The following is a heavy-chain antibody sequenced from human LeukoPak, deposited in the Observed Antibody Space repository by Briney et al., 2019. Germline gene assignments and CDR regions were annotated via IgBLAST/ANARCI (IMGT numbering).Heavy chain of an antibody. Sequence: SETLTLTCTVSGGSISSGGYYWSWIRQHPGKGLEWIGYIYYSGNTYYSPSLKSRVTISVDTSKNQFSLKLSSVTAADTAVYYCASAYYYDRSKFDYWGQGTLVRLSS. V-gene: IGHV4-31*03. CDR3: ASAYYYDRSKFDY. J-gene: IGHJ4*02. D-gene: IGHD3-22*01. CDR2: IYYSGNT. CDR1: GGSISSGGYY.